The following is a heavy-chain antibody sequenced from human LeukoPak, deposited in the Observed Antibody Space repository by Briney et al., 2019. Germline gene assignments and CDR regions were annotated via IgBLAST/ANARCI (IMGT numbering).Heavy chain of an antibody. D-gene: IGHD1-26*01. CDR2: ISAYNGNT. CDR1: GYTFTNYG. Sequence: GASVKVSCNASGYTFTNYGLSWVRQAPGQGLEWMGWISAYNGNTYYAQQFQGRVTMTTDTSTRTAYMDLRSLRSDDTAVYYCARRATRGPDAFDIWGQGTMVTVSS. J-gene: IGHJ3*02. CDR3: ARRATRGPDAFDI. V-gene: IGHV1-18*01.